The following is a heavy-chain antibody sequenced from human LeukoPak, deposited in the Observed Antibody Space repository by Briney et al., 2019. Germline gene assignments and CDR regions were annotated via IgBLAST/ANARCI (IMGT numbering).Heavy chain of an antibody. J-gene: IGHJ4*02. CDR3: ARLSLKVLEWSPTKGKETYYFDS. Sequence: ASVKVSCKASGYTFTSYYMHWVRQAPGQGLEWMGIINPSGGSTSYAQKFQGRVTMTRDTSTSTVYMELSSLRSEDTAVYYCARLSLKVLEWSPTKGKETYYFDSWGQGTLVTVSS. D-gene: IGHD3-3*01. CDR2: INPSGGST. V-gene: IGHV1-46*01. CDR1: GYTFTSYY.